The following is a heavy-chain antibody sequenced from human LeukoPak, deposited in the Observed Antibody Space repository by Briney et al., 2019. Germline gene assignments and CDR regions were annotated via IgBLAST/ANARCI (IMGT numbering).Heavy chain of an antibody. D-gene: IGHD5-12*01. Sequence: SETLSLTCTVSGGSISGYYWSWIRQPAGKGLEWIGRLYGSASIKYNPSLRSRLSLSGDTFKNQFSLKLSSVTAADTAVYYCAREARLASAAGLDVWGQGTMVSVS. CDR2: LYGSASI. CDR3: AREARLASAAGLDV. CDR1: GGSISGYY. V-gene: IGHV4-4*07. J-gene: IGHJ6*02.